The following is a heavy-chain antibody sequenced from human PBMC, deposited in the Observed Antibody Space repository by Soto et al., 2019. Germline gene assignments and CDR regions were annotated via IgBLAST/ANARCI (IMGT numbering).Heavy chain of an antibody. J-gene: IGHJ6*02. CDR2: INPNSGGT. CDR3: ARDRCNSSGWFCFPGMDV. D-gene: IGHD6-19*01. Sequence: GASVKVSCKASGYTFTGYYMHWVRQAPGQGLEWMGWINPNSGGTNYAQKFQGRVTMTRDTSISTAYMELSRLRSDDTAVYYCARDRCNSSGWFCFPGMDVWGQGTTVTVSS. V-gene: IGHV1-2*02. CDR1: GYTFTGYY.